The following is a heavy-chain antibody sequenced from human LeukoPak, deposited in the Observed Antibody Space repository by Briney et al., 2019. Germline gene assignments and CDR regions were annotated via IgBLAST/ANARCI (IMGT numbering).Heavy chain of an antibody. D-gene: IGHD5-24*01. CDR2: ISYDGNNE. CDR3: AKDVESNYDYYNALDV. V-gene: IGHV3-30*18. J-gene: IGHJ6*02. Sequence: ERSLRLSCAASVFIFSSYGMHWVRQAPGKGLEWVAVISYDGNNEYYADSVKGRFTITRDNSKNTLYLQMNSLRVADTAVYYCAKDVESNYDYYNALDVWGQGTTVTVSS. CDR1: VFIFSSYG.